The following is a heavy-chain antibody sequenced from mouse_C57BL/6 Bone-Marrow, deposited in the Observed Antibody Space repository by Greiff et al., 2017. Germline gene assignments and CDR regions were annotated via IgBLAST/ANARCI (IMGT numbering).Heavy chain of an antibody. D-gene: IGHD1-1*01. Sequence: QVQLQQPGAELVRPGSSVKLSCKASGYTFTSYWMHWVKQRPIQGLEWIGNIDPSDSETHYNQKFKDKATLTVDKSSSTAYMQLSSLTSEDTAVYYCTTRYYGSRGKYYYAMDYWGQGTSVTVSS. CDR3: TTRYYGSRGKYYYAMDY. V-gene: IGHV1-52*01. CDR1: GYTFTSYW. CDR2: IDPSDSET. J-gene: IGHJ4*01.